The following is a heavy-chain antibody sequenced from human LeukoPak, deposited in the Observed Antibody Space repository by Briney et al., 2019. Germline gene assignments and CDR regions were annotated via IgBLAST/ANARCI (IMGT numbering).Heavy chain of an antibody. CDR3: ARLMDTAMVPWYFDL. J-gene: IGHJ2*01. D-gene: IGHD5-18*01. V-gene: IGHV4-4*07. CDR1: GGSISSYY. Sequence: SETLSLTCTVSGGSISSYYWSWIRQPAGKGLEWVGRIFNSGSTNYNPSLKSRVTMSVDTSKNQSSLKLSSVTAADTAVYYCARLMDTAMVPWYFDLWGRGTLVTVSS. CDR2: IFNSGST.